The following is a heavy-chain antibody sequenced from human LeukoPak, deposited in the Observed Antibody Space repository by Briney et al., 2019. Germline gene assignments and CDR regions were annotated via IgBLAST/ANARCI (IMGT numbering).Heavy chain of an antibody. Sequence: PGGSLRLSCAASGFTFSSYSMNWVRQAPGKGLEWVSYISSSSSTIYYADSVKGRFTISRDNAKNSLYLQMNSLRAEDTAVYYCARRKTGYDGCFDYWGQGTLVTVSS. CDR3: ARRKTGYDGCFDY. CDR1: GFTFSSYS. J-gene: IGHJ4*02. CDR2: ISSSSSTI. V-gene: IGHV3-48*04. D-gene: IGHD5-12*01.